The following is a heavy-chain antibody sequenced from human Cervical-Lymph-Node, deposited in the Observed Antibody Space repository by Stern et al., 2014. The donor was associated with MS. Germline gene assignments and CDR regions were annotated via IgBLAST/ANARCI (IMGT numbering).Heavy chain of an antibody. CDR1: GGSISNYY. J-gene: IGHJ4*02. V-gene: IGHV4-59*08. CDR3: ARHGDTSFVY. Sequence: QVQLVESGPGLVQPSDTLSLTCTVSGGSISNYYWSWIRQPPGKGLEWIGYIYYIGTTNYNPSLKSRVTISVDTSKNQFSLRLSSVSVADTAVYYCARHGDTSFVYWGQGTLVTISS. D-gene: IGHD2-21*02. CDR2: IYYIGTT.